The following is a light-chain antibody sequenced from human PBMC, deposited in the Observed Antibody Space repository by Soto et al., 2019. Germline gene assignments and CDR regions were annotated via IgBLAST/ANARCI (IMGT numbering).Light chain of an antibody. CDR2: EVS. Sequence: QSALTQPASVSGSPGQSLTISFTGTSIDIAPYNYVSWYQQHPVKAPKLIIYEVSYRPSGISNRFSGSKSGNTASLTISGLQAEDEADYYCSSYTSSTNYVFGTGTKLTVL. V-gene: IGLV2-14*01. CDR1: SIDIAPYNY. J-gene: IGLJ1*01. CDR3: SSYTSSTNYV.